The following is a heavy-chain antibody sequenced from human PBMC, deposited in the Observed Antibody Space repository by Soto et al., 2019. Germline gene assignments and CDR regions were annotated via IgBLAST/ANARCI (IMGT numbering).Heavy chain of an antibody. V-gene: IGHV1-24*01. CDR3: ATDDDYIWGSYRPKINY. CDR1: GYTLTELS. Sequence: ASVKVSCKVSGYTLTELSTHWVRQAPGKGLEWMGGFDPEDGETIYAQKFQGRVTMTEDTSADTAYMELSSLRSEDTAVYYCATDDDYIWGSYRPKINYWGQGTLVTVSS. CDR2: FDPEDGET. D-gene: IGHD3-16*02. J-gene: IGHJ4*02.